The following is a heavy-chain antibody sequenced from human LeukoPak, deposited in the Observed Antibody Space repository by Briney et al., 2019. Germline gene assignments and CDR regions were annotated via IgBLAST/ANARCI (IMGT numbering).Heavy chain of an antibody. D-gene: IGHD6-13*01. CDR3: ARGIAAAGTGSYFDY. Sequence: ASVKVSCKASGYTFTSYDINWVRQATGQGLEWMGWMNPDSGNTGYAQKFQGRVAMTRNTSISTAYMELSSLRSEDTAVYYCARGIAAAGTGSYFDYWGQGTLVTVSS. V-gene: IGHV1-8*01. CDR2: MNPDSGNT. CDR1: GYTFTSYD. J-gene: IGHJ4*02.